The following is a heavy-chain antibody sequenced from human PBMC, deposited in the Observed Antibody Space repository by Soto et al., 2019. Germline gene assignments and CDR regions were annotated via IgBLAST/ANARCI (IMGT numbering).Heavy chain of an antibody. CDR3: ARDIDG. Sequence: EVQVVESGGGLVQPGGSLRPSWAASGFTFSSYSMNWVRQAPGKGLGWVSYISSRSSTIFYADSVKGRFTISRDNAKNSLYLQMNSLRAEDTAVYYCARDIDGGGQGTLVTVSS. CDR1: GFTFSSYS. V-gene: IGHV3-48*01. CDR2: ISSRSSTI. J-gene: IGHJ4*02. D-gene: IGHD2-15*01.